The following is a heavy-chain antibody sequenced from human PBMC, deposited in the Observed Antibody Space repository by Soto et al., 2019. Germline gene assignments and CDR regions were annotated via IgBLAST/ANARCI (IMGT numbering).Heavy chain of an antibody. J-gene: IGHJ3*01. Sequence: EVQLVESGGGLVQPGGSLRLSCVASGFTFSLYEMNWVRQAPGKGLQWVSYITVIGSTRYYADSVRGRFTISRDNAKNSLFLQMNSLRVDDTAVYYCARDRHGGGMPDDFDLWGQGTLVTVSS. D-gene: IGHD3-16*01. CDR3: ARDRHGGGMPDDFDL. CDR2: ITVIGSTR. CDR1: GFTFSLYE. V-gene: IGHV3-48*03.